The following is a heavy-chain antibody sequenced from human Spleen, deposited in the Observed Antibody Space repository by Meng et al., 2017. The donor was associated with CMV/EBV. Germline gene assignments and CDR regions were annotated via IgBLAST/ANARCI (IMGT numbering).Heavy chain of an antibody. CDR3: AKYYYDSSGYYYYFDY. CDR1: GYTFTGYY. J-gene: IGHJ4*02. V-gene: IGHV1-2*02. CDR2: INPNSGGT. Sequence: GYTFTGYYMHWVRQAPGQGLEWMGWINPNSGGTNYAQKFQGRVTMTRDTSISTAYMELSRLRSDDTAVYYCAKYYYDSSGYYYYFDYWGQGTLVTVSS. D-gene: IGHD3-22*01.